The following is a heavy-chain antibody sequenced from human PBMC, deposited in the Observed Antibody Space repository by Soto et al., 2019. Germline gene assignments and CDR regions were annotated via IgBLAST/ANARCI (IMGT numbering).Heavy chain of an antibody. V-gene: IGHV3-30*18. CDR3: AKAYSSSWEYFQR. CDR2: ISYDGSNK. Sequence: GGSLRLSCAASGFTFSSYGMHWVRQAPGKGLEWVAVISYDGSNKYYADSVKGRFTISRDNSKNTLYLQMNSLRAEDTAVYYCAKAYSSSWEYFQRWGQGTLVTVSS. D-gene: IGHD6-13*01. J-gene: IGHJ1*01. CDR1: GFTFSSYG.